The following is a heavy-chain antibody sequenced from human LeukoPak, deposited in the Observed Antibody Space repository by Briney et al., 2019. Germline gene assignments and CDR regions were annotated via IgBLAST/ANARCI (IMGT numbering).Heavy chain of an antibody. CDR1: GFTFSSYA. Sequence: GGSLRLSCAASGFTFSSYAMSWVRQAPGKWLEWVSTIGGGGEYTYYADSVKGRFIISRDNSKNTFYLQMNSLRAEDTAVYYCAKVLSGSQDYWGQGILVTVFS. CDR3: AKVLSGSQDY. CDR2: IGGGGEYT. V-gene: IGHV3-23*01. D-gene: IGHD1-26*01. J-gene: IGHJ4*02.